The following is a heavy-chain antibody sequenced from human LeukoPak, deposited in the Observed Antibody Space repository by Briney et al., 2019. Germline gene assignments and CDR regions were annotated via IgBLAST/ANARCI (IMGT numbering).Heavy chain of an antibody. CDR3: ARGWYSSGWYYFDY. CDR2: MNPNSGNT. D-gene: IGHD6-19*01. V-gene: IGHV1-8*01. CDR1: GYTFTSYD. J-gene: IGHJ4*02. Sequence: ASVEVSCKASGYTFTSYDINWVRQATGQGLEWMGWMNPNSGNTGYAQKFQGRVTMTRNTSISTAYMELSSLRSEDTAVYYCARGWYSSGWYYFDYWGQGTLVTVSS.